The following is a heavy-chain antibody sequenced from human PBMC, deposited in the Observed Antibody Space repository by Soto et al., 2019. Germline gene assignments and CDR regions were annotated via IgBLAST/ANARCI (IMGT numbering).Heavy chain of an antibody. J-gene: IGHJ4*02. CDR3: ARGGITMIVVVTYFDA. CDR2: ISYDGSNK. V-gene: IGHV3-30*03. Sequence: VWALRLSWAASRLPFYRYVMHWVRTAPGKGLEWVAVISYDGSNKYYADSVKGRFTISRDNSKNTLYLQMNSLRAEDTAVYYCARGGITMIVVVTYFDAWGQGTLVTISS. D-gene: IGHD3-22*01. CDR1: RLPFYRYV.